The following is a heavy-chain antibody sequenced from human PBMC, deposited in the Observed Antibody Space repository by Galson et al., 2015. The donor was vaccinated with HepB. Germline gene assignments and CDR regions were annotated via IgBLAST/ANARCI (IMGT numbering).Heavy chain of an antibody. D-gene: IGHD6-13*01. V-gene: IGHV3-33*01. CDR1: GFTFSSYG. CDR2: IWYDGSNK. J-gene: IGHJ4*02. Sequence: SLRLSCAASGFTFSSYGMHWVRQAPGKGLEWVAVIWYDGSNKYYADSVKGRFTISRDNSKNTLYLQMNSLRAEDTAVYYCARGPAPAGTSHCDYWGQGTLVTVSS. CDR3: ARGPAPAGTSHCDY.